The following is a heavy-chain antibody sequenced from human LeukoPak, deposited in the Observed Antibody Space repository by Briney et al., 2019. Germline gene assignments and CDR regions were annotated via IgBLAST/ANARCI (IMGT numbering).Heavy chain of an antibody. CDR1: GFTFSSYE. Sequence: GGSLRLSCAASGFTFSSYEMNWVRQAPGEGLEWVSGISGSDGSTYSADAVKGRFTISRDNSKNTLYLQMNSLRAEDTAVYYCAKEGGYFDWPFTFDYWGQGTLVTVSS. D-gene: IGHD3-9*01. CDR3: AKEGGYFDWPFTFDY. J-gene: IGHJ4*02. V-gene: IGHV3-23*01. CDR2: ISGSDGST.